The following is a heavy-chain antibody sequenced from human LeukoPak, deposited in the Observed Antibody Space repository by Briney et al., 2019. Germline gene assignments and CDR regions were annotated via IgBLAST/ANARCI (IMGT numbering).Heavy chain of an antibody. CDR1: GFTFSSYA. CDR2: IGGNGGNT. CDR3: AKNYYDNSAQGWASFDY. V-gene: IGHV3-23*01. Sequence: GGSLRLSCAASGFTFSSYAMSWVRQAPGKGLEWVSVIGGNGGNTNYADSVRGRFTVSRDNTKNTVYLQMNSLRAEDTAVYYCAKNYYDNSAQGWASFDYWGQGTLVTVSS. D-gene: IGHD3-22*01. J-gene: IGHJ4*02.